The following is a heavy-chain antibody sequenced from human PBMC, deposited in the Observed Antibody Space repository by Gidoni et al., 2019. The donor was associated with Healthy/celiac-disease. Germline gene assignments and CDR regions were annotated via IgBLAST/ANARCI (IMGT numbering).Heavy chain of an antibody. D-gene: IGHD3-10*01. J-gene: IGHJ4*02. CDR2: ISGSGGST. CDR1: DVTVSSSA. V-gene: IGHV3-23*01. CDR3: AKEAGFGELFDY. Sequence: EVQRWESGGGLVRPGGSLRISCAAPDVTVSSSAMSWVRQAPGKGLEWVSAISGSGGSTYYAASVKGRFTISRDNSKNTLYLQMNSLRAEDTAVYYCAKEAGFGELFDYWGQGTLVTVSS.